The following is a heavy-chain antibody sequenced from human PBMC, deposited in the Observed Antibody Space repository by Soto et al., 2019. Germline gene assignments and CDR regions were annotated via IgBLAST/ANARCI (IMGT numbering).Heavy chain of an antibody. CDR2: IIPIFRTP. D-gene: IGHD1-1*01. J-gene: IGHJ6*02. CDR1: GDTFDTFA. Sequence: GASVKVSCKTSGDTFDTFAISWVRQAPGQGLEWMGGIIPIFRTPDYTQKFQGRVTITADVSTSTAYMELSSLRSEDTAVYYCARDKGRGQLGGNYYYALYVWGQGTTVTVSS. CDR3: ARDKGRGQLGGNYYYALYV. V-gene: IGHV1-69*13.